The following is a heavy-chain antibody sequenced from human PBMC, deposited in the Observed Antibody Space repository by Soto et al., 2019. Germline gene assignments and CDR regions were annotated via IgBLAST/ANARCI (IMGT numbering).Heavy chain of an antibody. CDR2: IYYSGST. CDR3: AREEEGGMDV. Sequence: QVQLQESGPGLVKPSQTLSLTCTVSGGSISSGDYYWSWIRHPPGKGLEWIGYIYYSGSTYYNPSIKRRVTTSVDTSKNQFSLQRSSVTAADTAVYYCAREEEGGMDVWGQGTTVTVSS. V-gene: IGHV4-30-4*01. J-gene: IGHJ6*02. CDR1: GGSISSGDYY.